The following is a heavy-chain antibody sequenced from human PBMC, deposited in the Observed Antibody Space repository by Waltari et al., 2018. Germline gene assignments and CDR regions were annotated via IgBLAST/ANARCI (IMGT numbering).Heavy chain of an antibody. D-gene: IGHD2-15*01. J-gene: IGHJ3*02. CDR2: ISPIFGTA. CDR3: ARRGFGFCSGGSCYLPDAFDI. V-gene: IGHV1-69*08. Sequence: QVQLVQSGAEVKKPGSSVKVSCKASGGTFSSYAISWVRQAPGQGLEWMGRISPIFGTANYAQKFQGRVKITADKSTSTAYMELSSLRSEDTAVYYCARRGFGFCSGGSCYLPDAFDIWGQGTMVTVSS. CDR1: GGTFSSYA.